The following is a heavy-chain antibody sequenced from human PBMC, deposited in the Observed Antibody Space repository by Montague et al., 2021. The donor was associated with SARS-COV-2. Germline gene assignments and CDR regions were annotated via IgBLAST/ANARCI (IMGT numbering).Heavy chain of an antibody. J-gene: IGHJ6*02. CDR1: GFTFSSYA. CDR2: ISYNGSNK. V-gene: IGHV3-30*04. D-gene: IGHD6-19*01. CDR3: ARVWRNSRGWYRDYYYYYGMDV. Sequence: SLRLSCAASGFTFSSYAMHWVRQAPGKGLEWVSVISYNGSNKYYADSVKGRFTISRDNSKNTLYLQMNSLRAEDTAVYYCARVWRNSRGWYRDYYYYYGMDVWGQGTTVTVSS.